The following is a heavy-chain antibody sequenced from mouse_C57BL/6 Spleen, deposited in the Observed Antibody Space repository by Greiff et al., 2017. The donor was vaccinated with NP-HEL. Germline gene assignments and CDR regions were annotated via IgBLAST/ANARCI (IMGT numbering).Heavy chain of an antibody. J-gene: IGHJ4*01. Sequence: VQLKESGPELVKPGASVKISCKASGYAFSSSWMNWVKQRPGKGLEWIGRIYPGDGDTNYNGKFKGKATLTADKSSSTAYMQLSSLTSEDSAVYFCAREAYYSNYENYAMDYWGQGTSVTVSS. CDR2: IYPGDGDT. D-gene: IGHD2-5*01. V-gene: IGHV1-82*01. CDR3: AREAYYSNYENYAMDY. CDR1: GYAFSSSW.